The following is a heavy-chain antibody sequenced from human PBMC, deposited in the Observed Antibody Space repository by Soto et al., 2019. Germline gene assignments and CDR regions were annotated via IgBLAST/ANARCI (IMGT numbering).Heavy chain of an antibody. D-gene: IGHD2-15*01. Sequence: ASVKVSCKASGYPFTRYYMHWVRHSPGQALEWMGIINPSGGSTNYAQKFQGRVTVTRDTSTSTVYMELGSRRSEDTAVYYCAREFRSVVVVAAIRNWFDPWGQGTLVTVSS. CDR2: INPSGGST. CDR1: GYPFTRYY. V-gene: IGHV1-46*01. J-gene: IGHJ5*02. CDR3: AREFRSVVVVAAIRNWFDP.